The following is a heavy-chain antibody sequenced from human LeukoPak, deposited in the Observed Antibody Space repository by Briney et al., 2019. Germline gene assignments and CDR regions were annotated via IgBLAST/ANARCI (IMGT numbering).Heavy chain of an antibody. D-gene: IGHD6-13*01. CDR1: GFTFSSYG. CDR3: AKGGRGSWYGGAFYYFDY. V-gene: IGHV3-30*18. J-gene: IGHJ4*02. Sequence: GRSLRLSCAASGFTFSSYGMHWVRQAPGKGLEWVAVISYDGSNRYYADSVKGRFTISRDNSKNTLYLQMNSLRAEDTAVYYCAKGGRGSWYGGAFYYFDYWGQGTLVTVSS. CDR2: ISYDGSNR.